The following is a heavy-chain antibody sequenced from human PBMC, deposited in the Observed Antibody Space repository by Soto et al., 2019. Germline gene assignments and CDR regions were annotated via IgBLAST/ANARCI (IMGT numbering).Heavy chain of an antibody. V-gene: IGHV1-18*01. D-gene: IGHD2-8*01. J-gene: IGHJ6*02. Sequence: QGQLVQSGPEVKKPGASVKVSCKASGYTFSRYGIIWVRQAPGQGLDWMGWISGYNGDTKYGQKVQARVTMTRDTSTYTAYMELRSLTSDDTAIYYCAKNGRPPYYYYRMDVWGQGTTVTVSS. CDR2: ISGYNGDT. CDR1: GYTFSRYG. CDR3: AKNGRPPYYYYRMDV.